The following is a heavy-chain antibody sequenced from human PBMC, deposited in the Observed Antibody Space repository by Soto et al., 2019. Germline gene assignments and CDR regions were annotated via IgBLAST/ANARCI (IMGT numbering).Heavy chain of an antibody. CDR3: ARDGDVNTGFGRDY. J-gene: IGHJ4*02. CDR2: IWYDGGNK. CDR1: GFTFSNCG. V-gene: IGHV3-33*01. D-gene: IGHD1-26*01. Sequence: PRGSLRLSCAASGFTFSNCGMHWVRQAPGKGLEWVAFIWYDGGNKYYAESVKGRFTISRDNSKNTLYLQMNSLRAEDTAVYYCARDGDVNTGFGRDYWGQGTLVTVSS.